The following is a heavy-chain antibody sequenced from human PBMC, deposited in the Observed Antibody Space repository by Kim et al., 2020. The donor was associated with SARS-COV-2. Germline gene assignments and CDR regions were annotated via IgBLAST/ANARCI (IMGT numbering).Heavy chain of an antibody. CDR2: TI. D-gene: IGHD6-13*01. CDR3: ARVGEIAAADY. Sequence: TISYADSVEGRLTISRDNVKNSLYLQMHSLRDEDTAVYYCARVGEIAAADYWGQGTLVTVSS. J-gene: IGHJ4*02. V-gene: IGHV3-48*02.